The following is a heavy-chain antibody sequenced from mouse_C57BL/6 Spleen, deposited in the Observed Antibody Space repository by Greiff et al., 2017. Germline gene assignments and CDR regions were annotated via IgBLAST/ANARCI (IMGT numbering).Heavy chain of an antibody. CDR3: ARRDYDWYFDV. D-gene: IGHD2-4*01. CDR2: LYPGGGYT. V-gene: IGHV1-63*01. J-gene: IGHJ1*03. CDR1: GYTFTNYW. Sequence: VQLQQSGAELVRPGTSVKMSCKASGYTFTNYWIGWAKQRPGHGLEWIGDLYPGGGYTNYNEKFKGKATLTADKSSSTAYMQFSSLTSEDSAIYYCARRDYDWYFDVWGTGTTVTVSS.